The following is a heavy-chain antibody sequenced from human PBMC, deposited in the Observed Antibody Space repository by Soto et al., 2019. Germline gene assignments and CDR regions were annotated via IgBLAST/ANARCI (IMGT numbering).Heavy chain of an antibody. CDR2: IIPIFGTA. V-gene: IGHV1-69*13. J-gene: IGHJ5*02. CDR1: GGTFSSYA. CDR3: ARALDCSGGSCLRGWFDT. D-gene: IGHD2-15*01. Sequence: SVKVSCKASGGTFSSYAISWVRQAPGQGLEWMGGIIPIFGTANYAQKFQGRVTITADESTSTAYMELSSLRSEDTAVYYCARALDCSGGSCLRGWFDTWGQGTLVTVSS.